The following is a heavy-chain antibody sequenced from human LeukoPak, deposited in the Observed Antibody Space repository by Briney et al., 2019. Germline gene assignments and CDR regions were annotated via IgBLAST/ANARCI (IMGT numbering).Heavy chain of an antibody. V-gene: IGHV3-23*01. CDR1: GFTFSSYA. Sequence: GGSLRLSCAASGFTFSSYAMSWARQAPGKGLEWVSTISNSDYSTYYADSVKGRFTISRANSENTLYLQMNNLRAEDTAVYYCAKATGYLLWGQGTLVTVSS. CDR3: AKATGYLL. CDR2: ISNSDYST. J-gene: IGHJ4*02. D-gene: IGHD1-14*01.